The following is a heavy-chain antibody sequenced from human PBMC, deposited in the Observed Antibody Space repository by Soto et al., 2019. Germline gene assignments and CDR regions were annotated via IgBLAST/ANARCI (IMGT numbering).Heavy chain of an antibody. D-gene: IGHD2-2*01. CDR3: VRVVGGYYYGMDV. Sequence: QVQLQESGPGLVKPSGTLSLTCAVSGGSISSSNWWSWVRQPPGKGLEWIGEIYHSGSTNYNPSLKSRVTMSVDKSKDQFSLKRSSVTAADTAVYYCVRVVGGYYYGMDVWGPGATVTVSS. CDR1: GGSISSSNW. CDR2: IYHSGST. J-gene: IGHJ6*02. V-gene: IGHV4-4*02.